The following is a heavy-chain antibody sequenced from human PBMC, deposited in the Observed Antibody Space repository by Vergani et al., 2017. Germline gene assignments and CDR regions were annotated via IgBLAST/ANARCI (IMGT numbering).Heavy chain of an antibody. D-gene: IGHD6-6*01. J-gene: IGHJ5*02. CDR3: ARAGILAARQRPQFDP. CDR1: GGSISSYY. Sequence: QVQLQESGPGLVQPSETLSLTCTVSGGSISSYYWSWIRQPPGKGLEWIGYIYYSGSTNYNPSLKSRVTISVDTSKNQFSLKLSSVTAADTAVYYCARAGILAARQRPQFDPWGQGTLVTVSS. CDR2: IYYSGST. V-gene: IGHV4-59*01.